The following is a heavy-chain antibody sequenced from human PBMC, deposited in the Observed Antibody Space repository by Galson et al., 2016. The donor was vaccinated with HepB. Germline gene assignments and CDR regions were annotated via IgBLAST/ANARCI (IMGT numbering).Heavy chain of an antibody. CDR1: GGSITNGRYF. J-gene: IGHJ4*02. V-gene: IGHV4-39*03. Sequence: SETLSLTCTVSGGSITNGRYFWSWIRQLPGKGLEWIGSVYTGGSTYYNPSLESRVTISVDTSTNQFSLRLTSVTAADTAFYYCSTADYWGPGSLVTVSS. CDR3: STADY. CDR2: VYTGGST. D-gene: IGHD2/OR15-2a*01.